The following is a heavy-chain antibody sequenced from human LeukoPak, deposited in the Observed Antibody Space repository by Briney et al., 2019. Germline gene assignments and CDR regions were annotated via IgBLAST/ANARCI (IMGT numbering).Heavy chain of an antibody. J-gene: IGHJ6*03. D-gene: IGHD6-19*01. V-gene: IGHV3-48*03. CDR2: IGSSGSTI. CDR1: GFTFSSYE. Sequence: GGSLRLSCAASGFTFSSYEMNWVRQAPGKGLEWVSYIGSSGSTIYYADSVKGRFTISRDNAKNFLYLQMNSLRAEDTALYYCARMAGAGYYFYMDVWGKGTTVTVSS. CDR3: ARMAGAGYYFYMDV.